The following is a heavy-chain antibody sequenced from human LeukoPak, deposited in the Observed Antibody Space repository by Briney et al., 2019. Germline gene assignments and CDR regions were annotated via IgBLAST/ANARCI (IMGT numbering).Heavy chain of an antibody. V-gene: IGHV1-46*01. CDR3: AIILGYCSSTSCPIFDY. Sequence: ASVKVSCKASGYTFTSCYMHWVRQAPGQGLEWMGIINPSGGSTSYAQKFQGRVTMTRDTSTSTVYMELSSLRSEDTAVYYCAIILGYCSSTSCPIFDYWGQGTLVTVPS. CDR1: GYTFTSCY. D-gene: IGHD2-2*01. J-gene: IGHJ4*02. CDR2: INPSGGST.